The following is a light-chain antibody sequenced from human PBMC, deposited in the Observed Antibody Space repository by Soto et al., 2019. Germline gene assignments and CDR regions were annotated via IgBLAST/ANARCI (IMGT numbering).Light chain of an antibody. J-gene: IGKJ1*01. CDR3: QQYNNWWT. Sequence: EIMMTQSPATLSVSPGESATLSCRASQSVSSSLAWYQQKPGQAPRLLIYGASTRATGIPARFSGSGSGTEFTLTSNSLQSEDFAVYYCQQYNNWWTFGQGTKVEIK. V-gene: IGKV3-15*01. CDR2: GAS. CDR1: QSVSSS.